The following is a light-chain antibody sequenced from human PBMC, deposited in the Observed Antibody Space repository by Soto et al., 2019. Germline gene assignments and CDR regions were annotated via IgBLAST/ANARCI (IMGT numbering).Light chain of an antibody. CDR3: SSYTTSGALV. CDR1: SSDVGGYNY. V-gene: IGLV2-14*03. CDR2: DVR. J-gene: IGLJ3*02. Sequence: QSAVTQPASVSGSPGQSITISCTGTSSDVGGYNYVSWYQQHPDKAPKLLIFDVRSRPSGISNRFSGSESGNTASLTISGLQAADGADYYCSSYTTSGALVFGGGTKLTVL.